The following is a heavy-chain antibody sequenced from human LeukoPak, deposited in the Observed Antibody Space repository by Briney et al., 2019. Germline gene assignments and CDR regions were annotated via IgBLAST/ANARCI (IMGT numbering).Heavy chain of an antibody. CDR2: ISWDGGST. CDR3: AKDINPNYYGSGSYYSYGMDV. V-gene: IGHV3-43*01. CDR1: GFTFDDYT. D-gene: IGHD3-10*01. J-gene: IGHJ6*02. Sequence: QAGGSLRLSCAASGFTFDDYTMHWVRQAPGKGLEWVSLISWDGGSTYYADSVKGRFTISRDNSKNSLYLQMNSLRTDDTALYYCAKDINPNYYGSGSYYSYGMDVWSQGTTVTVSS.